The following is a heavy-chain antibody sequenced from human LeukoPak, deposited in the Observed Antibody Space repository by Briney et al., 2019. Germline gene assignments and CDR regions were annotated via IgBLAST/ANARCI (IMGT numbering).Heavy chain of an antibody. CDR2: ISYDGSNK. D-gene: IGHD1-26*01. Sequence: GGSLRLSCAASGFTFSSYAMHWVRQAPGKGLEWVAVISYDGSNKYYADSVKGRFTISRDNSKNTLYLQMNSLRAEDTAVYYCARDWGALGATPWFDYWGQGTLVTVSS. J-gene: IGHJ4*02. CDR3: ARDWGALGATPWFDY. CDR1: GFTFSSYA. V-gene: IGHV3-30*04.